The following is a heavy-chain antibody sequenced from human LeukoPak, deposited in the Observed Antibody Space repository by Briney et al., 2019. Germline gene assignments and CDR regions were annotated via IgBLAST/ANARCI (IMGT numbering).Heavy chain of an antibody. J-gene: IGHJ6*02. D-gene: IGHD6-25*01. V-gene: IGHV1-2*02. Sequence: ASVKVSCKASGYTFTGYYMHWVRQAPGQGLEWMGWINPNSGGTNYAQKFQGRVTMTRDTSISTAYMELSRLRSDGTAVYYCARDPRAASNGMDVWGQGTTVTVSS. CDR3: ARDPRAASNGMDV. CDR2: INPNSGGT. CDR1: GYTFTGYY.